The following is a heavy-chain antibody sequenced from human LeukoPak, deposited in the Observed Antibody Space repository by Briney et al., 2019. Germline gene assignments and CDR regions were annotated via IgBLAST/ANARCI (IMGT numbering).Heavy chain of an antibody. Sequence: PGGSLRLSCAASGFTVSNNYMSWVRQAPGKGLEWVSYISSSGRSIYYADSVKGRFTISRDNAKNSLYLQMNSLRDEDTAVYYCARVYCSGDSCYSDYWGQGTLVTVSS. J-gene: IGHJ4*02. CDR2: ISSSGRSI. CDR1: GFTVSNNY. CDR3: ARVYCSGDSCYSDY. V-gene: IGHV3-48*02. D-gene: IGHD2-15*01.